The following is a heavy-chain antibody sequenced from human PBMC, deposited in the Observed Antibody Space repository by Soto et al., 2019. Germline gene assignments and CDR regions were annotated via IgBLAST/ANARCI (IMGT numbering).Heavy chain of an antibody. CDR1: GFTFSNYA. CDR3: AKGFYGSGSYYNERAFDS. V-gene: IGHV3-23*01. D-gene: IGHD3-10*01. CDR2: ISGSGDFT. J-gene: IGHJ4*02. Sequence: GESLKISCAASGFTFSNYAISWVRQTPGKGLEWVSVISGSGDFTYYADSVKGRFTISRDNPKNTIYLKMNSLRAEDTALYYCAKGFYGSGSYYNERAFDSWGQGTLVTVSS.